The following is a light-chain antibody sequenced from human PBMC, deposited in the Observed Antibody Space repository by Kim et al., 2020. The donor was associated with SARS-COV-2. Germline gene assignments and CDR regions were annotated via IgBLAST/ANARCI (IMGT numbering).Light chain of an antibody. Sequence: RQSITISCTGTISAGGGYNYVAWYQRCAGKAPKIMLYDVTKRPSGVSNRFSGSKSGNTASLTISGLQAENEADYYCSSYRSSGYVFGTGTKVTV. V-gene: IGLV2-14*03. CDR2: DVT. CDR1: ISAGGGYNY. J-gene: IGLJ1*01. CDR3: SSYRSSGYV.